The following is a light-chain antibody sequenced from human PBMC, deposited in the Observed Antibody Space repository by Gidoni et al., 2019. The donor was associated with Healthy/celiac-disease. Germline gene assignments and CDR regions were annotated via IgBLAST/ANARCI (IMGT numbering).Light chain of an antibody. V-gene: IGKV3-11*01. J-gene: IGKJ1*01. CDR3: QQRSSWPWT. CDR1: QSVSSY. Sequence: EIVLTQSPATLSLSPGERATLSCRASQSVSSYLAWYQQKPGQAPRLLIYDASNRATGIPARFSGSGSGTDFTLTISSLEPEDFAVYYCQQRSSWPWTFGQGTTVEIK. CDR2: DAS.